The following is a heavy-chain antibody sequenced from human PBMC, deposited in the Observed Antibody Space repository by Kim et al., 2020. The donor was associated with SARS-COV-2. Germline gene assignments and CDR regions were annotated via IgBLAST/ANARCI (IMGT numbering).Heavy chain of an antibody. CDR3: AKGRSAWYSAVFDQ. D-gene: IGHD6-19*01. Sequence: GGSLRLSCAASGFIFDDYGMHWVRQAPGKGLEWVSGISSNRGHIGYVDSVKGRFTISRDNAKNSLYLQMDSLRPEDTAFYYCAKGRSAWYSAVFDQWGLGTLVTVSS. V-gene: IGHV3-9*01. CDR2: ISSNRGHI. CDR1: GFIFDDYG. J-gene: IGHJ4*02.